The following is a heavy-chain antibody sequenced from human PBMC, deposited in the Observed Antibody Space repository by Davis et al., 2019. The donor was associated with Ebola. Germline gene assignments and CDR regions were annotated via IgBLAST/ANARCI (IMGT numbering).Heavy chain of an antibody. CDR2: FRSKANSYAT. V-gene: IGHV3-73*01. CDR1: GFTFSGSA. CDR3: TATVTTSDY. Sequence: GGSLRLSCAASGFTFSGSAMHWVRQASGKGLEWVGRFRSKANSYATAYAASVKGRFTISRDDSKNTAYLQMNSLKTEDTAVYYCTATVTTSDYWGQGTLVTVSS. D-gene: IGHD4-17*01. J-gene: IGHJ4*02.